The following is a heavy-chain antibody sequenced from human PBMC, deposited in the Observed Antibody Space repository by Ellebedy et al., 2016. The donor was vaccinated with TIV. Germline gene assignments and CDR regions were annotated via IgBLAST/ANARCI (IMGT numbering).Heavy chain of an antibody. J-gene: IGHJ6*02. D-gene: IGHD3-22*01. CDR1: AFTFSTFS. CDR2: ITGIGTST. Sequence: GGSLRLXXAASAFTFSTFSMSWVRQAPGKGLEWVSAITGIGTSTYYADSVKGRFTISRDNSKNTLYLQMNSLRAEDTAVYYCAKGVYDSSLSGLDVWGQGTTVTVSS. CDR3: AKGVYDSSLSGLDV. V-gene: IGHV3-23*01.